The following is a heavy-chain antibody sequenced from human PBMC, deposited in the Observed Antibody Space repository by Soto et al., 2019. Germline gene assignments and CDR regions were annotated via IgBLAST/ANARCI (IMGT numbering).Heavy chain of an antibody. V-gene: IGHV3-13*05. CDR1: GFTFSSYD. J-gene: IGHJ4*02. CDR2: IGSAGDP. Sequence: EVQLVESGGGLVQPGGSLRLSCAASGFTFSSYDMHWVRQATGKGLEWVSAIGSAGDPYYPGSVKGRFTISRENAKNSLYLHMNSLRAGDTAVYYCARRGYGGQFDYWGQGTLVTVSS. CDR3: ARRGYGGQFDY. D-gene: IGHD4-17*01.